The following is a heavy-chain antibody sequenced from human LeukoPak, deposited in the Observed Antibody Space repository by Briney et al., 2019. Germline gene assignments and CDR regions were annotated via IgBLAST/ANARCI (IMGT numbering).Heavy chain of an antibody. J-gene: IGHJ4*02. Sequence: GASVKVSCKAPGYTFSGYYIHWVRQAPGQGLEWMGWISAYNGNTKYAQKLQGRVTMTTDTSTSTAYMELRSLRSDDTAVYYCARDVRGIVGMDYFDYWGQGTLVTVSS. V-gene: IGHV1-18*04. CDR1: GYTFSGYY. CDR2: ISAYNGNT. CDR3: ARDVRGIVGMDYFDY. D-gene: IGHD3-22*01.